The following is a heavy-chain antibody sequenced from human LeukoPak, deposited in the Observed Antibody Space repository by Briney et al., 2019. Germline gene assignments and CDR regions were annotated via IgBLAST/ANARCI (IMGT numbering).Heavy chain of an antibody. CDR2: IKPDGSEK. CDR3: ARMSSYCDY. J-gene: IGHJ4*02. V-gene: IGHV3-7*01. Sequence: GGSLRLSCVASGFTFSSHHINWVRQTPGKGLESVATIKPDGSEKYYVDSVKGRFTISRDNAKSSLYLQVNSLRAEDTGVYFCARMSSYCDYWGQGTLVTVSS. D-gene: IGHD2-2*01. CDR1: GFTFSSHH.